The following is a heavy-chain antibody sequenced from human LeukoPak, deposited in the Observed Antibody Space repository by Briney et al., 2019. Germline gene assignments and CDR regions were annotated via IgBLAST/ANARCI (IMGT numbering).Heavy chain of an antibody. J-gene: IGHJ4*02. D-gene: IGHD3-22*01. Sequence: SETLSLTCAVYGGSFSGYYWSWIRQPPGKGLEWIGEINHSGSTNYNPSLKSRVTISVDTSKNQFSLMLNSVTAADTAVYYCARFDTSGYYVDNWGQGTLVTVSS. CDR2: INHSGST. V-gene: IGHV4-34*01. CDR1: GGSFSGYY. CDR3: ARFDTSGYYVDN.